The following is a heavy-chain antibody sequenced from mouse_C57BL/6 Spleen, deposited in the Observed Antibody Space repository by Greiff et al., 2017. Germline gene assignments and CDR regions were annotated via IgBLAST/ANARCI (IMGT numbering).Heavy chain of an antibody. CDR1: GFTFSSYG. V-gene: IGHV5-6*01. Sequence: DVHLVESGGDLVKPGGSLKLSCAASGFTFSSYGMSWVRQTPDKRLEWVATISSGGSYTYYPDSVKGRFTISRDNAKNTLYLQMSSLKSEDTAMYYCARGNDYYAMDYWGQGTSVTVSS. CDR2: ISSGGSYT. CDR3: ARGNDYYAMDY. J-gene: IGHJ4*01.